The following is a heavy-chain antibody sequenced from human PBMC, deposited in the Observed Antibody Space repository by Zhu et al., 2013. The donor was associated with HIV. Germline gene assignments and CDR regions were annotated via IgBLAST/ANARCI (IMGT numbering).Heavy chain of an antibody. Sequence: QVQLVQSGAEVKKPGASVKVSCRASAYTFTANCINWVRQVPGQGLEWIGWINPNSGGTNYAQKFQGRVTMTRDTSITTAYMELRGLISDDTAVYYCASDLWEKAFDIWGQGTMVTVSS. CDR2: INPNSGGT. D-gene: IGHD1-26*01. V-gene: IGHV1-2*02. J-gene: IGHJ3*02. CDR1: AYTFTANC. CDR3: ASDLWEKAFDI.